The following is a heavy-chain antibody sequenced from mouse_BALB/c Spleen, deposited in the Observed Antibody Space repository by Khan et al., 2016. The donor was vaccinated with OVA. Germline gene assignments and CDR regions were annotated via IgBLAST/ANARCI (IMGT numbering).Heavy chain of an antibody. CDR3: ARGRAY. J-gene: IGHJ3*01. CDR1: GYSITSDYA. V-gene: IGHV3-2*02. CDR2: INYSGST. D-gene: IGHD3-3*01. Sequence: EVQLQESGPGLVKPSQSLSLTCTVTGYSITSDYAWNWIRQFPGNKLEWMGYINYSGSTTYSPSLKSRISITRYTSKNQFFLQLNSVSTEDTATYYWARGRAYWGQGTLVTVSA.